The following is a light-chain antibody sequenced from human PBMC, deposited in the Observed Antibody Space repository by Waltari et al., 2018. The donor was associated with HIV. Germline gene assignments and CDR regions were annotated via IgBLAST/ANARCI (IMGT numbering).Light chain of an antibody. V-gene: IGLV2-23*02. CDR1: SSDVASYHL. CDR2: AVT. CDR3: CSYAGTGTYV. Sequence: QSALTQPASVSGSPGQSITISCTATSSDVASYHLVSWYQQHPGKAPKVMIYAVTKRPSGVSNRFSGSKSDNTASLTISGLQAEDEADYYCCSYAGTGTYVFGTGTKVTVL. J-gene: IGLJ1*01.